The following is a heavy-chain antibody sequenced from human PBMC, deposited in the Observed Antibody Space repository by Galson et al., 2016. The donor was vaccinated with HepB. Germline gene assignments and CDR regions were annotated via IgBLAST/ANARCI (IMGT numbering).Heavy chain of an antibody. CDR3: ARLGTSGGPYYYYGLDV. CDR2: TRNRANSYTT. V-gene: IGHV3-72*01. Sequence: SLRLSCAASGFTFSDYYVDWVRQAPGKGLEWVGRTRNRANSYTTEYAASVRGRLTISRDDSRNSLYLQMNRLKTEDTAVYFCARLGTSGGPYYYYGLDVWGQGTTVTVSS. CDR1: GFTFSDYY. J-gene: IGHJ6*02. D-gene: IGHD4-23*01.